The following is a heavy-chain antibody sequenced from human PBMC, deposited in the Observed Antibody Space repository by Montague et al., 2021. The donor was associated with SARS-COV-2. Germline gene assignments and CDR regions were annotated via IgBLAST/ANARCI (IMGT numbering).Heavy chain of an antibody. CDR3: AIEYPSPLWFGELDYYGMDV. CDR2: TYYRSKWYN. CDR1: GDSVSSNSAA. D-gene: IGHD3-10*01. Sequence: CAISGDSVSSNSAAWNWIRQSPSRGLEWLGRTYYRSKWYNDYAVSVKSRITINPDTSKNQFSLQLNSVTPEDTAVYYCAIEYPSPLWFGELDYYGMDVWGQGATVTVSS. V-gene: IGHV6-1*01. J-gene: IGHJ6*02.